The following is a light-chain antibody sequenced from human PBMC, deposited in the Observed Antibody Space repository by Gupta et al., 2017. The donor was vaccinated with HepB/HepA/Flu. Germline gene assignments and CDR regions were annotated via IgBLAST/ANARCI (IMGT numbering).Light chain of an antibody. CDR1: QNIDSY. CDR2: GAS. Sequence: DIQMTQSPSSLSASVGDRINLTCRASQNIDSYLNWYHQRPGKVPKLLIYGASSLQRGVPSRFSGSGSGTDFTLTVSSLQPDDFATYYCQQTVAIPHTFGPGTKVDIK. CDR3: QQTVAIPHT. J-gene: IGKJ3*01. V-gene: IGKV1-39*01.